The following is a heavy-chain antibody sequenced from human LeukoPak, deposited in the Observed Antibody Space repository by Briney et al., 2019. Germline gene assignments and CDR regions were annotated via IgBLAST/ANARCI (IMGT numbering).Heavy chain of an antibody. Sequence: GASVKVSCKASGYTFINFFMHWVRQAPGQGLEWMGWINPNSGGTNLAQKFQGRVTMTRDTSISTAYMELSSLRSDDTAVYFCARGTEGGSGWDLTYWGQGTLVTVSS. J-gene: IGHJ4*02. CDR3: ARGTEGGSGWDLTY. D-gene: IGHD6-19*01. V-gene: IGHV1-2*02. CDR2: INPNSGGT. CDR1: GYTFINFF.